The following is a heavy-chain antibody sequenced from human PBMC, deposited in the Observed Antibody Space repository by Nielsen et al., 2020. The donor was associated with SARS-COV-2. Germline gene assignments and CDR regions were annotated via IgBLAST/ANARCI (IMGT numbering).Heavy chain of an antibody. CDR3: ARDQLELPAGYYYYMDV. D-gene: IGHD1-7*01. V-gene: IGHV3-48*02. Sequence: GGSLRLSCAASGFTFSSYSMNWVRQAPGKGLEWVSYISSSSSTIYYADSVKGRFTISRDNAKNSLYLQMNSLRDEGTAVYYCARDQLELPAGYYYYMDVWGKGTTVTVSS. CDR2: ISSSSSTI. CDR1: GFTFSSYS. J-gene: IGHJ6*03.